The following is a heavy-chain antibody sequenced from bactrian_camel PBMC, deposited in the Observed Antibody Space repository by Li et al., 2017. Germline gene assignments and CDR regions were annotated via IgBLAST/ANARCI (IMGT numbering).Heavy chain of an antibody. D-gene: IGHD1*01. CDR2: TSGW. CDR1: AGD. V-gene: IGHV3S53*01. Sequence: HVQLVESGGGSVQTGGSLTLSCTASAGDLAWYRQAPGNECEMISTTSGWYADSVKGRFTVSRANGKNSVYLQMDSLKLEDTAMYYCAANFGPYCSGPYLARRANFEGQGTQVTVS. J-gene: IGHJ4*01.